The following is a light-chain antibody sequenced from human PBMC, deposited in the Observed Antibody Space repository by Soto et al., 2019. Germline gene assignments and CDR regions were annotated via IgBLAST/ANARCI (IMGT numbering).Light chain of an antibody. CDR1: QSVGNNQ. CDR2: GAS. Sequence: DIVWTQSPGPLSLSPGERATLSFRASQSVGNNQLAWYQQKPGQAPRLLIYGASSRAAGIPDRFGGSGSGTDFTLTISRLAPEDFVLYYCQQYGSTPLTFAGGTKVDIK. CDR3: QQYGSTPLT. J-gene: IGKJ4*01. V-gene: IGKV3-20*01.